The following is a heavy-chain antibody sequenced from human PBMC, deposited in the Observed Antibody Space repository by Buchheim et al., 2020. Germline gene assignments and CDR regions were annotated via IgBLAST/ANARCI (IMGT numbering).Heavy chain of an antibody. J-gene: IGHJ5*02. CDR1: RGSIRTSDYY. CDR3: ARYEPYYYYFDT. Sequence: QLQLQESGPGLVKPSETLSLTCNVSRGSIRTSDYYWGWLRQPPGKGLEWIANIYSYGGTSYSPSLKSRVTISIDTSQDQFSLRLTSVTAADTAVYYCARYEPYYYYFDTWGQGAL. V-gene: IGHV4-39*07. D-gene: IGHD3-22*01. CDR2: IYSYGGT.